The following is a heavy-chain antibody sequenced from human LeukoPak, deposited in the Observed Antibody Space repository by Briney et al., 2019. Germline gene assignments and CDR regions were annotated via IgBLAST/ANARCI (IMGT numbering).Heavy chain of an antibody. Sequence: SETLSLTCTVSGGSIRSGDYYWSWIRQPPGKGLEWIGYIYYSGSTNYKPSLKSRVTISVDTSKNQFSLKLSSVTAADTAVYYCARDAPVSNYYDSSGYFSWGQGTLVTVSS. D-gene: IGHD3-22*01. V-gene: IGHV4-30-4*01. CDR2: IYYSGST. J-gene: IGHJ5*02. CDR1: GGSIRSGDYY. CDR3: ARDAPVSNYYDSSGYFS.